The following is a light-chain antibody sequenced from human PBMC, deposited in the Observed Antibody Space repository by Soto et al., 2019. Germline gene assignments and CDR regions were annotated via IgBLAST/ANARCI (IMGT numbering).Light chain of an antibody. Sequence: EIVLTQSPGTLSLSPGDRATLSCRASQSVGSSYLAWYQQKPGQPPRLLIYGSSSRATGIPDRFTGSGSGTDFTLTISRLEPEDFAVYYCQQYLSSGQPFGQGTKVDIK. J-gene: IGKJ1*01. CDR1: QSVGSSY. V-gene: IGKV3-20*01. CDR2: GSS. CDR3: QQYLSSGQP.